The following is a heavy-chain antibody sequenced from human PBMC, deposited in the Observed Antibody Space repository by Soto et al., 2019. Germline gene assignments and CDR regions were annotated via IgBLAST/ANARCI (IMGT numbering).Heavy chain of an antibody. D-gene: IGHD3-16*01. CDR1: GFTFSSYS. Sequence: EVQLVESGGGLVQPGGSLRLSCAASGFTFSSYSMNRVRQAPGKGLEWVSYISSSSSTIYYADSVKGRFTISRDNAKNSLYLQMNSLRAEDTAVYYCARGVVGDRGFDYYYYMDVWGKGTTVTVSS. V-gene: IGHV3-48*01. CDR3: ARGVVGDRGFDYYYYMDV. CDR2: ISSSSSTI. J-gene: IGHJ6*03.